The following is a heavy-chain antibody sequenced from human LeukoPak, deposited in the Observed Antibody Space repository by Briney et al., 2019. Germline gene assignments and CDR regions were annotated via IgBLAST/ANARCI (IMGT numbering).Heavy chain of an antibody. V-gene: IGHV3-23*01. D-gene: IGHD3-3*01. Sequence: GGSLRLSCAASGFTFSSYAMSWVRQAPGKGLEWVSAISGSGGSTYYADSVKGRFTISRDNSKNTLYLQMNSLRAEDTAVYYCAKELRFLEWFHSPFDYWGQGTLVSVSS. J-gene: IGHJ4*02. CDR3: AKELRFLEWFHSPFDY. CDR2: ISGSGGST. CDR1: GFTFSSYA.